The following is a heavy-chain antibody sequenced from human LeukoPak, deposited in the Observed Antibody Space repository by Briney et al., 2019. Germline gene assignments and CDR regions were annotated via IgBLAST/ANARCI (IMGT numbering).Heavy chain of an antibody. Sequence: GGSLRLSCAASGFTFSSYGMHWVRQAPGKGLEWVAVISYDGSNKYYADSVKGRFTISRDNAKNSLYLQMNCLRAEDAAVYYCARVSDYWGQGTLVTVSS. CDR3: ARVSDY. V-gene: IGHV3-30*03. CDR2: ISYDGSNK. CDR1: GFTFSSYG. J-gene: IGHJ4*02.